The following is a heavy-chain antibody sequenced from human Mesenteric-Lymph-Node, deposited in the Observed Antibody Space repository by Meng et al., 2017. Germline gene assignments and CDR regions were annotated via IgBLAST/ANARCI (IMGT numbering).Heavy chain of an antibody. CDR2: INHSGST. Sequence: SDTLSLTCAVYGGSFSGYYWGWIRQPPGKGLEWIGEINHSGSTNYNPSLTSRVTISVDTSKNQFSLKLSSVTAADTAVYSCARGYYDYVWGSYRYAKFDYWGQGTLVTVSS. CDR1: GGSFSGYY. J-gene: IGHJ4*02. V-gene: IGHV4-34*01. D-gene: IGHD3-16*02. CDR3: ARGYYDYVWGSYRYAKFDY.